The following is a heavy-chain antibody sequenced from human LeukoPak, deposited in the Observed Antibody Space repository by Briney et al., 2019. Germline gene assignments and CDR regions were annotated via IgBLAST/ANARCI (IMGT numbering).Heavy chain of an antibody. J-gene: IGHJ6*03. CDR3: ARAWYNWNNFSYYDYYMDV. D-gene: IGHD1/OR15-1a*01. V-gene: IGHV4-61*02. Sequence: SETLSLTCTVSGGSISSGGYYWSWIRQPAGKGLEWIGRMYTSGNTNYNPSLKSRATISVDTSKNQFSLELSSVTAADTAVYYCARAWYNWNNFSYYDYYMDVWGKGTTVTVSS. CDR2: MYTSGNT. CDR1: GGSISSGGYY.